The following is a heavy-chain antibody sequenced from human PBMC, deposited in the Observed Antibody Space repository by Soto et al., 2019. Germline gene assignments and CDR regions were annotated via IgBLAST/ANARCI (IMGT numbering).Heavy chain of an antibody. CDR3: AKDRRQQLAPEYFQH. J-gene: IGHJ1*01. D-gene: IGHD6-13*01. Sequence: GGSLRLSCAASGFTFSSYAMSWVRQAPGKGLEWVSAISGSGGSTYYADSVKGRFTISRDNSKNTLYLQMNSLRAEDTAVYYCAKDRRQQLAPEYFQHRGQGTLVTVSS. CDR1: GFTFSSYA. V-gene: IGHV3-23*01. CDR2: ISGSGGST.